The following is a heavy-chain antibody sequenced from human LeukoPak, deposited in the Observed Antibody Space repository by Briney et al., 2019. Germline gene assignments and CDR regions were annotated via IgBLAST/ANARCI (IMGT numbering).Heavy chain of an antibody. CDR3: AREIISARGSFDS. J-gene: IGHJ4*02. V-gene: IGHV4-34*01. D-gene: IGHD3-16*01. CDR2: INHRGGT. Sequence: SETLSLTCAVYGGALSGYYWSWIRQPPGKGLEWIGEINHRGGTNYNPSLKSRVSISVDTSKNQSSLKLSSVTAADTAVYYCAREIISARGSFDSWGQGTLVTVSS. CDR1: GGALSGYY.